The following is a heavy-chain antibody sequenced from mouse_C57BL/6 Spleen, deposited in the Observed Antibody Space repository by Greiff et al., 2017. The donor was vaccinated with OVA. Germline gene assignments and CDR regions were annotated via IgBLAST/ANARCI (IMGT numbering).Heavy chain of an antibody. Sequence: DVKLQESGPGMVKPSQSLSLTCTVTGYSITSGYDWHWIRHFPGNKLEWMGYISYSGSTNYNPSLKSRISITHDTSKNHFFLKLNSVTTEDTATYYCARGGGYYWFAYWGQGTLVTVSA. CDR1: GYSITSGYD. CDR3: ARGGGYYWFAY. CDR2: ISYSGST. D-gene: IGHD2-3*01. V-gene: IGHV3-1*01. J-gene: IGHJ3*01.